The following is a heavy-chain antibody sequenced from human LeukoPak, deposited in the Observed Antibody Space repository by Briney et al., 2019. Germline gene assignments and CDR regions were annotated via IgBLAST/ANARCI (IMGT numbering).Heavy chain of an antibody. V-gene: IGHV3-30*03. CDR1: GFTFRSYG. Sequence: GRSLRLSCAASGFTFRSYGINWVRQAPGKGLEWVAIISYDGSHEDYADSVKGRFTISRDNSKNTVYLQMNSLRAEDTAVYYCARETPRRGETRDGYRWGQGTVVTVSS. D-gene: IGHD5-24*01. J-gene: IGHJ4*02. CDR2: ISYDGSHE. CDR3: ARETPRRGETRDGYR.